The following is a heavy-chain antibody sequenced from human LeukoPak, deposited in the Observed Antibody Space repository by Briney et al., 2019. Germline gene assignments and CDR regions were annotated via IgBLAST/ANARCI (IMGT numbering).Heavy chain of an antibody. J-gene: IGHJ4*02. CDR3: ASVSRYCTDGVCPDY. D-gene: IGHD2-8*01. CDR2: INPSNGGA. Sequence: ASVKVSCKASGYTFTNYYMHWVRQAPGQGREWLGWINPSNGGANYAQKFQGRVTMTRDTSISTAYMELSNLRSDDTAVYYCASVSRYCTDGVCPDYWGQGTLVTVSS. CDR1: GYTFTNYY. V-gene: IGHV1-2*02.